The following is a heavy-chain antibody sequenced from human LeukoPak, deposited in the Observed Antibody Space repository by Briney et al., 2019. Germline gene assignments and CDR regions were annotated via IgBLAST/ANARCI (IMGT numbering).Heavy chain of an antibody. V-gene: IGHV1-2*06. CDR3: ARGVYSSGWYGY. J-gene: IGHJ4*02. CDR1: GYTFTGYY. Sequence: ASVKVSCKASGYTFTGYYMHWVRQAPGQGLEWMGRINPNSGGTNYAQKFQGRVTMTRDTSISTAYMVLSRLRSDDTAVYYCARGVYSSGWYGYWGQGTLVTVSS. D-gene: IGHD6-19*01. CDR2: INPNSGGT.